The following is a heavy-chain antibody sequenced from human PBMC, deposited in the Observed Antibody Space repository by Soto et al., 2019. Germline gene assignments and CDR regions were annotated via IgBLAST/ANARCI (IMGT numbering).Heavy chain of an antibody. CDR3: ARGPVYDILTGYYVDD. CDR1: GYTFTSYD. V-gene: IGHV1-8*01. CDR2: MNPNSGNT. D-gene: IGHD3-9*01. J-gene: IGHJ4*02. Sequence: ASVKVSCKASGYTFTSYDINWVRQATGQGLEWMGWMNPNSGNTGYAQKFQGRVTMTRNTSISTAYMELSSLRSEDTAVYYCARGPVYDILTGYYVDDWGKGTLVTVSS.